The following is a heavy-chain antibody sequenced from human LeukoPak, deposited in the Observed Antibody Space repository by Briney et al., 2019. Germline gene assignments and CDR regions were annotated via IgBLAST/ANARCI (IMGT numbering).Heavy chain of an antibody. Sequence: AGGSLRLSCAASGFSFSNAWMNWVRQAPGKGLEWVGRIRGKTDGGTTDYAAPVKGRFTISRDDSKNTLYLQMNSLKTEDTAVYFCTTEDYYYDSSGYYNFGYWGQGTLVTVSS. D-gene: IGHD3-22*01. CDR1: GFSFSNAW. CDR2: IRGKTDGGTT. V-gene: IGHV3-15*01. J-gene: IGHJ4*02. CDR3: TTEDYYYDSSGYYNFGY.